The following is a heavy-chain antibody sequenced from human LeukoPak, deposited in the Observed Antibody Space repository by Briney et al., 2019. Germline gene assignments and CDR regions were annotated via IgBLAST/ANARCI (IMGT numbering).Heavy chain of an antibody. Sequence: GGSLRLSCAASGFTFSRYGMHWVRQAPGKGLEWVAFIRYDGSNKYYTDSVEGRFTISRDNSKNTLYLQMNSLRVEDTAVYYCARDGLAVTTFEYFFDYWGQGTLVTVS. J-gene: IGHJ4*02. D-gene: IGHD4-11*01. CDR2: IRYDGSNK. V-gene: IGHV3-30*02. CDR1: GFTFSRYG. CDR3: ARDGLAVTTFEYFFDY.